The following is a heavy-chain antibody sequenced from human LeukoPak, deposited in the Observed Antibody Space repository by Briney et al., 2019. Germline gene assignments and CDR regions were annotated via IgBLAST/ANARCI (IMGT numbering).Heavy chain of an antibody. D-gene: IGHD6-6*01. CDR3: ARDDLSGSSSWYYMDV. J-gene: IGHJ6*03. CDR1: GYTFTGYY. Sequence: GASVKVSCKASGYTFTGYYMQWVRQAPGQGLEWMGGINPNSGGTNYAQKFQGRVTMTRDTSISTAYMELSRLRSDDTAVYYCARDDLSGSSSWYYMDVWGKGTTVTVSS. CDR2: INPNSGGT. V-gene: IGHV1-2*02.